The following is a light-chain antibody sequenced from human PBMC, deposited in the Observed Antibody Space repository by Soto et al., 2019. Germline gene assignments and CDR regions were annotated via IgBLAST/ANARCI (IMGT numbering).Light chain of an antibody. CDR3: QQYGSSAYT. V-gene: IGKV3-20*01. Sequence: EIVLTQSPGTLSLSPGERATLSCRASQSVSSTYLAWYQQKPGQAPRLLIYGASIRATGVPDRFSGSGSGTDFTLTISRLEAEDVAVYYCQQYGSSAYTFGQGTKLEMK. J-gene: IGKJ2*01. CDR1: QSVSSTY. CDR2: GAS.